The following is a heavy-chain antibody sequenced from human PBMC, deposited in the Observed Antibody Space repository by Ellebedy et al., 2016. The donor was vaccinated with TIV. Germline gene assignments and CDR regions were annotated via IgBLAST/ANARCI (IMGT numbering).Heavy chain of an antibody. J-gene: IGHJ6*02. CDR2: ISGNGGST. V-gene: IGHV3-23*01. D-gene: IGHD3-10*01. CDR3: ERRITMVRGVITHYYYAMDV. CDR1: GFTFSSYA. Sequence: PGGSLRLSCAASGFTFSSYAMSWVRQAPGRGLEWVSSISGNGGSTFYADSVKGRFTISRDTSKNTLYLPMNSLRAEDTAVYYCERRITMVRGVITHYYYAMDVWGQGTTVTVSS.